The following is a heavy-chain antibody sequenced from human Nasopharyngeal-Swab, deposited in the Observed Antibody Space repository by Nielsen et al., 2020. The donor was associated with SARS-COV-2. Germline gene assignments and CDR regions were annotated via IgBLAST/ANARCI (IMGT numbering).Heavy chain of an antibody. CDR2: IIPIFGTA. V-gene: IGHV1-69*13. J-gene: IGHJ4*02. CDR3: ARAWYYDSSGYYYYFDY. Sequence: SVQVSCKASGGSFSSYAISWVRQAPGQGLEWMGGIIPIFGTANYAQKFQGRVTITADESTSTAYMELSSLRSEDTAVYYCARAWYYDSSGYYYYFDYWGQGTLVTVSS. CDR1: GGSFSSYA. D-gene: IGHD3-22*01.